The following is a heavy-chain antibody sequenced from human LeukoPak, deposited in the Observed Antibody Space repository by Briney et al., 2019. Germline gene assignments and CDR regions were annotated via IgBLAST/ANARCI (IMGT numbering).Heavy chain of an antibody. V-gene: IGHV3-48*01. CDR2: ISSSSSTI. Sequence: GGSLRLSCAASGFTLSSYSMNWVRQAPGKGLEWVSYISSSSSTIYYADSVKGRFTISRDNAKNSLYLQMNSLRAEDTAVYYCARGPHTPVGYYYDGSGYGMDVWGQGTTVTVSS. CDR1: GFTLSSYS. D-gene: IGHD3-22*01. J-gene: IGHJ6*02. CDR3: ARGPHTPVGYYYDGSGYGMDV.